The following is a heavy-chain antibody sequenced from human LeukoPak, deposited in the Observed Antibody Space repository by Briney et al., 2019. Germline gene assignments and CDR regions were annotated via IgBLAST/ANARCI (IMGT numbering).Heavy chain of an antibody. D-gene: IGHD6-19*01. CDR3: ARYGNGAWLAHYAFDS. CDR1: GFTLRNYW. CDR2: INPDGSEK. J-gene: IGHJ3*02. V-gene: IGHV3-7*01. Sequence: GGSLRLSCAASGFTLRNYWMSWVRQAPGKGLEWVANINPDGSEKYYADSVKGRFAISRDNAENSLYLQMNSLRAEDTAVYYCARYGNGAWLAHYAFDSWGQGTMVTVSS.